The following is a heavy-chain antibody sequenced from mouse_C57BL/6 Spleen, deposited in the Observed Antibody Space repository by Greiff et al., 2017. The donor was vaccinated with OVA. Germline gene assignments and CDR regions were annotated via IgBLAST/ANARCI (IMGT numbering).Heavy chain of an antibody. CDR2: ISSGSSTI. J-gene: IGHJ4*01. Sequence: EVQVVESGGGLVKPGGSLKLSCAASGFTFSDYGMHWVRQAPEKGLEWVAYISSGSSTIYYADTVKGRFTISRDNAKNTLFLQMTSLRSEDTAMYYGAPYYSKGAMDDWGQGTSDTVTS. CDR1: GFTFSDYG. CDR3: APYYSKGAMDD. D-gene: IGHD2-12*01. V-gene: IGHV5-17*01.